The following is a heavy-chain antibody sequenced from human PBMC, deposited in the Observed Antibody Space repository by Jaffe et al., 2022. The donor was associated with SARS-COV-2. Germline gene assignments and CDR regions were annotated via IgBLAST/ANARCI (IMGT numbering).Heavy chain of an antibody. V-gene: IGHV3-30*18. J-gene: IGHJ4*02. Sequence: QVQLVESGGGVVQPGRSLRLSCAASGFTFSSYGMHWVRQAPGKGLEWVAVISYDGSNKYYADSVKGRFTISRDNSKNTLYLQMNSLRAEDTAVYYCAKDTDYYDSSGPDYWGQGTLVTVSS. CDR2: ISYDGSNK. CDR3: AKDTDYYDSSGPDY. D-gene: IGHD3-22*01. CDR1: GFTFSSYG.